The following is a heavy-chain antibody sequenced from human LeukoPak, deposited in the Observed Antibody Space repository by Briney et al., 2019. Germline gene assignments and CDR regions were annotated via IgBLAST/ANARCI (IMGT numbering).Heavy chain of an antibody. CDR1: GGSIDSGGYY. Sequence: SETLSLTRTVSGGSIDSGGYYWSWIRQHPGKGLEWIGYISYIGNTYYNPSLKSRLTISVDTSKNQLALKLSSVTAADTAVYYCAGVDLNMVRGVQDWGQGTLVTVCS. J-gene: IGHJ4*02. D-gene: IGHD3-10*01. CDR3: AGVDLNMVRGVQD. CDR2: ISYIGNT. V-gene: IGHV4-31*03.